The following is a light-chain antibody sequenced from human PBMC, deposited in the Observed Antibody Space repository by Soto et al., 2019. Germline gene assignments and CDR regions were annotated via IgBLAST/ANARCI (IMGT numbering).Light chain of an antibody. J-gene: IGKJ4*01. Sequence: EVVLTQSPATLSVSPGAGATLSCRASQSVGSNLAWYQQKPGQTPRVLIYGASTRAIGIPARFSGSGFGTEFTITISSLQSEDFVVYYCQQYSNWPLLSFGGGTKVEIK. CDR2: GAS. CDR3: QQYSNWPLLS. V-gene: IGKV3-15*01. CDR1: QSVGSN.